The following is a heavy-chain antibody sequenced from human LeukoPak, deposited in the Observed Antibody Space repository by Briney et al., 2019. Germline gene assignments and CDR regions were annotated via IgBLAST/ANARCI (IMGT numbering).Heavy chain of an antibody. J-gene: IGHJ4*02. CDR1: GFTFNEFG. CDR3: ARDRPTGSYYSIDY. Sequence: HPGRSLILSCAASGFTFNEFGVHWVRQAPGQGLEWVALIWYDGSNKYYADSVKGRFTISRDNSKNTVYLQMNSLRVEDTALYYCARDRPTGSYYSIDYWGQGTLATVSS. CDR2: IWYDGSNK. V-gene: IGHV3-33*01. D-gene: IGHD1-26*01.